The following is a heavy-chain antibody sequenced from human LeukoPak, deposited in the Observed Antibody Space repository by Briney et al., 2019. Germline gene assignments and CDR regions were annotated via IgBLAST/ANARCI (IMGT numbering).Heavy chain of an antibody. D-gene: IGHD3-10*01. Sequence: GGSLRLSCAASGFTFSSSDMHWVRQAPGKGLEWVAFIWYDGNNKYYADSVKGRLTITRDNSKNTLYLQMNSLRAEDTAVYYCARGGLWFGFDYWGQGTLVTVSS. V-gene: IGHV3-33*01. CDR2: IWYDGNNK. CDR1: GFTFSSSD. J-gene: IGHJ4*02. CDR3: ARGGLWFGFDY.